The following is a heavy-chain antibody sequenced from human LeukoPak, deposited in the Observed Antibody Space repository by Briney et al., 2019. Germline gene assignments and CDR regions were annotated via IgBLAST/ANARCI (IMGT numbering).Heavy chain of an antibody. V-gene: IGHV4-39*01. D-gene: IGHD3-22*01. Sequence: SETLSLTCTASGGSVSTNIYYWGWIRQPPGKGLEWLGSIYYGGSTYYNPSLKSRVALSVDTSKKQFSLKLSSETAADTAVYYCARHGSGYFAHFDCWGQGILVTVSS. CDR1: GGSVSTNIYY. J-gene: IGHJ4*02. CDR3: ARHGSGYFAHFDC. CDR2: IYYGGST.